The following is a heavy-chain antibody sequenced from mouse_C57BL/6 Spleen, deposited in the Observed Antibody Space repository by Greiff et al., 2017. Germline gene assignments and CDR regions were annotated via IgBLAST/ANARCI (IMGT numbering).Heavy chain of an antibody. CDR2: ISDGGSYT. D-gene: IGHD1-1*01. CDR1: GFTFSSYA. V-gene: IGHV5-4*01. CDR3: ARDTITTVGYFDY. J-gene: IGHJ2*01. Sequence: EVQGVESGGGLVKPGGSLKLSCAASGFTFSSYAMSWVRQTPEKRLEWVATISDGGSYTYYPDNVKGRFTISRDNAKNNRYLQMSHLKSEDTAMYYCARDTITTVGYFDYWGQGTTLTVSS.